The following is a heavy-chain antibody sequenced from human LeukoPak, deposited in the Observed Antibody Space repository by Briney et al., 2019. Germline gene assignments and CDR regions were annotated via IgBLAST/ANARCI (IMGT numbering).Heavy chain of an antibody. J-gene: IGHJ3*02. Sequence: ASVKVSCKASGYTFTSYDINWVRQATGQGLEWMGWMNPNSGNTGYAQKFQGRVTITRNTSISTAYMELSSLRSEDTAVYYCARGRELYGDAFDTWGQGTMVTVSS. CDR1: GYTFTSYD. V-gene: IGHV1-8*03. D-gene: IGHD2-8*01. CDR3: ARGRELYGDAFDT. CDR2: MNPNSGNT.